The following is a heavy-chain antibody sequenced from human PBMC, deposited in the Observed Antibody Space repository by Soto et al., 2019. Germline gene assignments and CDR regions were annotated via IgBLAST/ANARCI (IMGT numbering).Heavy chain of an antibody. CDR3: ARLGPTQHSATP. V-gene: IGHV1-2*02. CDR1: GYTFTGYY. J-gene: IGHJ5*02. D-gene: IGHD1-1*01. CDR2: INPNSGGT. Sequence: ASVKVSCKASGYTFTGYYMHWVRQAPGQGLEWMGWINPNSGGTNYAQKFQGRVTMTRDTSISTAYMELGRLRSDDTAVYYCARLGPTQHSATPWGQGTLVTVSS.